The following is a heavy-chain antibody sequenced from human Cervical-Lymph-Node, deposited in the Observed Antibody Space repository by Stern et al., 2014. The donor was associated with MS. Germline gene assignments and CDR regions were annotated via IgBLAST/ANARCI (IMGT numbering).Heavy chain of an antibody. CDR3: ARVHSGYDYVQDY. CDR2: MDWDEDM. D-gene: IGHD5-12*01. CDR1: GFSLSTSGMC. Sequence: ESGPALVKPTQTLTLTCTFSGFSLSTSGMCVSWIRQPPGRALEWLALMDWDEDMYYSTSLKTRLTISKDTSKNQVVLTMTNMDPMDTATYYCARVHSGYDYVQDYWGQGTLVTVSS. J-gene: IGHJ4*02. V-gene: IGHV2-70*01.